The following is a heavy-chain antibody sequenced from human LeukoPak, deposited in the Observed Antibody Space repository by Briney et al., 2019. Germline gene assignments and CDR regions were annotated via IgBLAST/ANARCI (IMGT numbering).Heavy chain of an antibody. CDR1: GGSISTSNYY. J-gene: IGHJ4*01. CDR3: ASDSSSSSKDH. CDR2: IYHSGST. V-gene: IGHV4-39*07. Sequence: SETLSLTCTVSGGSISTSNYYWGWIRQPPGKGLEWIGSIYHSGSTYYNPSLKSRVTISVDTSKNQFSLKLSSVTAADTAVYYCASDSSSSSKDHWGQGTLVTVSS. D-gene: IGHD6-6*01.